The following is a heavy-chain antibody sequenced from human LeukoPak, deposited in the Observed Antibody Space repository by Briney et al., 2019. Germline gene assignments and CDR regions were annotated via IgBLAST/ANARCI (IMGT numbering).Heavy chain of an antibody. J-gene: IGHJ3*02. CDR1: GGSIRSSNNY. Sequence: SETLSLTCTVSGGSIRSSNNYWGWVRQPPGKGLEWIGSIYYSGSTYYNPSLKSRVTISVDTSKNQFSLKLSSVTAADTAVYYCARHRPLGFRAFDIWGQGTTVTVSS. V-gene: IGHV4-39*01. CDR3: ARHRPLGFRAFDI. CDR2: IYYSGST.